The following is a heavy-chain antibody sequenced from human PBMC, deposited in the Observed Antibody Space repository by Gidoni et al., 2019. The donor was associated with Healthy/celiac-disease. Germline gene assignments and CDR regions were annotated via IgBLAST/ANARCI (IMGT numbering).Heavy chain of an antibody. J-gene: IGHJ4*02. CDR2: IIPIFGTA. D-gene: IGHD5-18*01. CDR1: GGTFSSYA. V-gene: IGHV1-69*01. Sequence: QVQLVQSGAAVKKPGSSVKVSCKASGGTFSSYAISWVRQAPGQGLEWMGGIIPIFGTANYAQKFQGRVTITADESTSTAYMELSSLRSEDTAVYYCARVRRGYSYGTLYYFDYWGQGTLVTVSS. CDR3: ARVRRGYSYGTLYYFDY.